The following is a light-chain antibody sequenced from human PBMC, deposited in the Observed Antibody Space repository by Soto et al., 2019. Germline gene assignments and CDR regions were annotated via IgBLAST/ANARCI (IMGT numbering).Light chain of an antibody. CDR2: DAS. CDR1: QSVSRY. V-gene: IGKV3-11*01. J-gene: IGKJ3*01. Sequence: EIVLTQSPATLSLSPGDRATLSCRASQSVSRYLAWFQQKAGQAPRLLIYDASNRATGIPARFSGSGSGTDFTLTISSLEPEDFAIYFCQQRSNWPLTFGPGTKVDIK. CDR3: QQRSNWPLT.